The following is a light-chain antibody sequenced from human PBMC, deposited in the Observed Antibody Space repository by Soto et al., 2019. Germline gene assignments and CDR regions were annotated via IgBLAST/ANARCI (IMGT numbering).Light chain of an antibody. J-gene: IGKJ1*01. CDR3: QQYGSSPET. CDR1: QSVSSSY. Sequence: EIVLTQSPGTLSLSPGERATLSCRASQSVSSSYLAWYQQKPGQAPRLLIYGASSRATGIPDRFNGSGSGTDFTLTISRLEPEDFAVYYCQQYGSSPETFGQGTKVDI. V-gene: IGKV3-20*01. CDR2: GAS.